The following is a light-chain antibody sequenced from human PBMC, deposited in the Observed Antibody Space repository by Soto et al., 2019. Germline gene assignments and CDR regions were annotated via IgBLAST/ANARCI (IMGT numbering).Light chain of an antibody. CDR3: QQRSNWPT. CDR1: QSVSTY. V-gene: IGKV3-11*01. Sequence: EIVLTQSPATLSLSPGEIATLFCRASQSVSTYLVWYQQKPGQTPRLLIYDASNRATGIPARFSGSGSGTDFTLTISSLEPEDFAVYYCQQRSNWPTFGQGTRLEIK. J-gene: IGKJ5*01. CDR2: DAS.